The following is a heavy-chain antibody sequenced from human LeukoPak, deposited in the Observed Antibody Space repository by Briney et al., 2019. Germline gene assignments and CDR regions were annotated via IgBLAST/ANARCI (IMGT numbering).Heavy chain of an antibody. D-gene: IGHD3-9*01. J-gene: IGHJ4*02. CDR3: ARNYDILTGYDNAPDY. Sequence: ASVKVSCKASGYTFTSYGISWVRQAPGQGLEWMGWISAYNGNTNYAQKLQGRVTMTTDTSTSTAYMELRSLRSDDTAMYYCARNYDILTGYDNAPDYWGQGTLVTVSS. CDR2: ISAYNGNT. CDR1: GYTFTSYG. V-gene: IGHV1-18*01.